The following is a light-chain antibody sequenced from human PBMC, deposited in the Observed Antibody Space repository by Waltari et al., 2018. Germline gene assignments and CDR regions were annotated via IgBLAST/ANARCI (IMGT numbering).Light chain of an antibody. CDR2: DVT. V-gene: IGLV2-14*03. CDR1: STDVGDYNY. Sequence: QSALTQPASVSGSPGQSITISCPGASTDVGDYNYVSWYQQIPGKAPKVIIYDVTKRPSGVSKRFSGSKSGNSASLSISGLQAEDEAHYYCCSYAGRSTWVFGGGTKVTVL. J-gene: IGLJ3*02. CDR3: CSYAGRSTWV.